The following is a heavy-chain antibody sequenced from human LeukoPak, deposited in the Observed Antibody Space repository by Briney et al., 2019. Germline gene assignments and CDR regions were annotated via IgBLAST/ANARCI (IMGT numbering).Heavy chain of an antibody. V-gene: IGHV3-7*01. CDR2: INQDGTEK. CDR3: ARDGAAPDFYYYFMDV. J-gene: IGHJ6*03. CDR1: GFTFTTYW. Sequence: GGSLRLSCAASGFTFTTYWMTWVRQAPGKGLEWVANINQDGTEKYYVDSVKGRFAISRDNAKNSLYLQMNSLRAEDTAVYYCARDGAAPDFYYYFMDVWGKGTTVTVSS. D-gene: IGHD6-6*01.